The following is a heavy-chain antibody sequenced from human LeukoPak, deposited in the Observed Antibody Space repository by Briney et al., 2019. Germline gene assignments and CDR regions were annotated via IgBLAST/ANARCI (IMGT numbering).Heavy chain of an antibody. CDR1: GGTFSSYA. CDR2: IIPIFGTA. Sequence: PEASVKVSCKASGGTFSSYAISWVRQAPGQGLEGMGGIIPIFGTANYAQKFQVRVKITADEPTSTAYMELSSLRSEDTAVYYCARGVGSGWYVGYFDYWGQGTLVTVSS. D-gene: IGHD6-19*01. V-gene: IGHV1-69*13. J-gene: IGHJ4*02. CDR3: ARGVGSGWYVGYFDY.